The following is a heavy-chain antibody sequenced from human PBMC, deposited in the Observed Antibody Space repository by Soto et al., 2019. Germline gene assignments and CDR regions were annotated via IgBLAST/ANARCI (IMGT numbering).Heavy chain of an antibody. CDR2: VNPIVSMS. Sequence: QVQLVQSGAGVKRPGSSVKVSCKASGDTFNFYSINWVRQAPGLGLEWMGRVNPIVSMSNYAQKCQGRGTMTADKSTSTAYMELSSLRSEDTAIYYCASSYGSGYRAFDYWGQGALVTVSS. V-gene: IGHV1-69*02. J-gene: IGHJ4*02. CDR1: GDTFNFYS. D-gene: IGHD3-10*01. CDR3: ASSYGSGYRAFDY.